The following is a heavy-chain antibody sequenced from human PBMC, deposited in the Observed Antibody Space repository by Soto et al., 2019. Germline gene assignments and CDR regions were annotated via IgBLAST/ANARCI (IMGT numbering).Heavy chain of an antibody. Sequence: SETLSLTCTVSGGSISNAAYSWSWIRQPPGKGLEWIGYIYPSGMPFYNPSLRSRVTISIDRSDDQFSLNLKSVTAADTAVYYCARERGGYGLFDSWGQGTLVTVSS. CDR3: ARERGGYGLFDS. J-gene: IGHJ4*02. CDR1: GGSISNAAYS. V-gene: IGHV4-30-2*01. D-gene: IGHD5-18*01. CDR2: IYPSGMP.